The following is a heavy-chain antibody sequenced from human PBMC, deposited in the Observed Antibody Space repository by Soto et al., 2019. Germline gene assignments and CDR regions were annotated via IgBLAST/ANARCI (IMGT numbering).Heavy chain of an antibody. D-gene: IGHD1-7*01. CDR1: GGSISSSSYY. Sequence: SETLSLTCTVSGGSISSSSYYWGWIRQPPGKGLEWIGSIYYSGSTYYNPSLKSRVTISVDTSKNQFSLKLSSVTAADTAVYYCAIQNGITGTMEDAFDIWGQGTMVTVS. J-gene: IGHJ3*02. V-gene: IGHV4-39*01. CDR3: AIQNGITGTMEDAFDI. CDR2: IYYSGST.